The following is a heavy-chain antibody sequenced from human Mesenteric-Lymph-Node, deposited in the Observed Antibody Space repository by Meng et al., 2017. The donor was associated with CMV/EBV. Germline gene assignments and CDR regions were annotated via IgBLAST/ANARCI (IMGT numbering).Heavy chain of an antibody. Sequence: ASVKVSCKASGYTFTAYYILWVRQAPGQGLEWMGWFNPNSGATNYAQKFHGRVTMTRDTSIDTAYMELSSLRSDDTAVYYCARDNRNDAFDLWGPGTMVTVSS. CDR3: ARDNRNDAFDL. CDR1: GYTFTAYY. D-gene: IGHD1-14*01. CDR2: FNPNSGAT. V-gene: IGHV1-2*02. J-gene: IGHJ3*01.